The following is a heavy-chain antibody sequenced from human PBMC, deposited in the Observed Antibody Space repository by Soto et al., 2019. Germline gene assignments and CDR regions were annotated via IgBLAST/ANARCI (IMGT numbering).Heavy chain of an antibody. CDR1: GYTFTNYA. D-gene: IGHD1-26*01. V-gene: IGHV1-3*01. J-gene: IGHJ4*02. CDR2: INAGNGNT. CDR3: ARDTAGELSFDY. Sequence: ASVKVSCKASGYTFTNYAMHWVRQAPGQRLEWMGWINAGNGNTKYSQKFQGRVTITRDTSASTAYMEPSSLRSEDTAVYYCARDTAGELSFDYWGQGTLVTVSS.